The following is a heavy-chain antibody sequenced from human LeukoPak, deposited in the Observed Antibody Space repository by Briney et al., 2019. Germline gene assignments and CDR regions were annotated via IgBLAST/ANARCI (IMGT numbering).Heavy chain of an antibody. CDR1: GGSISSYY. CDR3: ARHRLELRDSGSLFDY. V-gene: IGHV4-59*08. Sequence: SETLSLTCTVSGGSISSYYWSWIRQPPGKGLEWIGYIYYSGSSNYNPSLKSRVTISVDTSKNQFSLKLSSVTAADTAVYYCARHRLELRDSGSLFDYWGQGTLVTVSS. J-gene: IGHJ4*02. CDR2: IYYSGSS. D-gene: IGHD1-7*01.